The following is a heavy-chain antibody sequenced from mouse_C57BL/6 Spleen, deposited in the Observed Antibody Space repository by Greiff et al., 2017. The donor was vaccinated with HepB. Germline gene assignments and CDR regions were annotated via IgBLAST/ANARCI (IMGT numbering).Heavy chain of an antibody. Sequence: VQLQQSGPVLVKPGASVKMSCKASGYTFTDYYMNWVKQSHGKSLEWMGVINPYKGGTSYNQKFKGKATLTVDKSSSTAYMELNSLTSEDSAVYYCARGEPMDYWGQGTSVTVSS. CDR2: INPYKGGT. CDR3: ARGEPMDY. V-gene: IGHV1-19*01. J-gene: IGHJ4*01. CDR1: GYTFTDYY.